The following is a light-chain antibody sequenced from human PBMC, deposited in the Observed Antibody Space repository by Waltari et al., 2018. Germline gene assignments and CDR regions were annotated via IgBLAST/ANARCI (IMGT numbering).Light chain of an antibody. Sequence: DIQMTQSPSSLSASVGDRVTMTCRASQSISSYLNWYQQKPGKAPKILIYAASSLQSGVPSRFSGSGSVTDFTLTISSLQPEDFATYYCQQSHSAPNTFGGGTKVEI. CDR2: AAS. CDR3: QQSHSAPNT. V-gene: IGKV1-39*01. CDR1: QSISSY. J-gene: IGKJ4*01.